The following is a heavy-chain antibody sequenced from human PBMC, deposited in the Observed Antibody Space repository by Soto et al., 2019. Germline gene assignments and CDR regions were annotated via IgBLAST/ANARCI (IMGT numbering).Heavy chain of an antibody. D-gene: IGHD2-21*02. CDR2: INPNSGGT. CDR1: GYTFTGYY. V-gene: IGHV1-2*02. CDR3: ARSLVYCGGDYYEKNWFDP. J-gene: IGHJ5*02. Sequence: GASVKVSCKASGYTFTGYYMHWVRQAPGQGLEWMGWINPNSGGTNYAQKFQGRVTMTRDTSISTAYMELSRLRSDDTAVYYCARSLVYCGGDYYEKNWFDPWGQGTLVTVSS.